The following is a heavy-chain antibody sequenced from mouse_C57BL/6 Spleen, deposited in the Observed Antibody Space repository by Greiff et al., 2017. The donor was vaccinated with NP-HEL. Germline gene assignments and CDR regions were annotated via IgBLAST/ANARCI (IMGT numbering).Heavy chain of an antibody. V-gene: IGHV1-80*01. Sequence: VQLQQSGAELVKPGASVKISCKASGYAFSSYWMNWVKQRPGKGLEWIGQIYPGDGDTNYNGKFKGKATLTADKSSSTAYMPLSSLTSEDSAVYFCARLGDITTVVDYWGQGTTLTVSS. D-gene: IGHD1-1*01. CDR3: ARLGDITTVVDY. CDR2: IYPGDGDT. J-gene: IGHJ2*01. CDR1: GYAFSSYW.